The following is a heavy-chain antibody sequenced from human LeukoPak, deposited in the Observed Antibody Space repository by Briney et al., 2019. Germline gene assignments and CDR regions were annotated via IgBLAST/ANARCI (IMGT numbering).Heavy chain of an antibody. J-gene: IGHJ4*02. D-gene: IGHD3-3*01. CDR2: IWYDGSNK. CDR1: GFTFSSYG. Sequence: PGGSLRLSCAASGFTFSSYGMHWVRQAPGKGLEWVAVIWYDGSNKYYADSVKGRFTISRDNSKNTLYLQMNSLRAEDTAVYYCAKWKRGFWSGYRYFDYWGQGTLVTVSS. CDR3: AKWKRGFWSGYRYFDY. V-gene: IGHV3-33*06.